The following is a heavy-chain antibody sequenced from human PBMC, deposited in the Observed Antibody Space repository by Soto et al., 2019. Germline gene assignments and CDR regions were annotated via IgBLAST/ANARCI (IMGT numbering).Heavy chain of an antibody. CDR1: GFTFSSYA. D-gene: IGHD3-10*01. V-gene: IGHV3-23*04. Sequence: EVQLVESGGGLVQPGGSLRLSCAASGFTFSSYAMSWVRQAPGKGLEWVSAISGSGGSTYYADSVKGRFTISRDNSKNTLYLQMNSLRAEDTAVYYCAKSRYYGSGSYGAFDIWGQGTMVTVSS. J-gene: IGHJ3*02. CDR3: AKSRYYGSGSYGAFDI. CDR2: ISGSGGST.